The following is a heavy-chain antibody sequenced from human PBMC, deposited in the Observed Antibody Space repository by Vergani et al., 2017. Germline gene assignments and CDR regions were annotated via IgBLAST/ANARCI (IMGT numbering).Heavy chain of an antibody. V-gene: IGHV1-18*01. J-gene: IGHJ4*02. Sequence: QVQLVQSGAEVKKPGASVKVSCKASGYTFTSYGISWVRQAPGQGLEWMGWISAYNGNTNYAQKFQGRVTMTRDTSTSTVYMELSSLRSEDTAVYYCARATPEYGDYGGSFDYWGQGTLVTVSS. D-gene: IGHD4-17*01. CDR1: GYTFTSYG. CDR3: ARATPEYGDYGGSFDY. CDR2: ISAYNGNT.